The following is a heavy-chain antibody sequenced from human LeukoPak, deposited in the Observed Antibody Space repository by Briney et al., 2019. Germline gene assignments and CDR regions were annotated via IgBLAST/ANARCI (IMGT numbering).Heavy chain of an antibody. J-gene: IGHJ4*02. CDR1: GGSFSGYY. Sequence: PSETLSLTCAVYGGSFSGYYWSWIRQPPGKGLEWIGEINHSGSTNYNPSLKSRVIISVDTSKNQFSLKLSSVTAADTAVYYCARERSTSWVDYWGQETLVTVSS. V-gene: IGHV4-34*01. CDR3: ARERSTSWVDY. D-gene: IGHD2-2*01. CDR2: INHSGST.